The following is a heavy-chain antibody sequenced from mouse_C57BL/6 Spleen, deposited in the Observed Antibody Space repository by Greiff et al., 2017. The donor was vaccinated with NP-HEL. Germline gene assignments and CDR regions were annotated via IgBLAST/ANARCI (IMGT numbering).Heavy chain of an antibody. V-gene: IGHV3-6*01. CDR2: ISYDGSN. Sequence: DVKLQESGPGLVKPSQSLSLTCSVTGYSITSGYYWNWIRQFPGNKLEWMGYISYDGSNNYNPSLKNRISITRDTSKNQFFLKLNSVTTEDTATYYCANDYFDYWGQGTTLTVSS. CDR1: GYSITSGYY. CDR3: ANDYFDY. J-gene: IGHJ2*01.